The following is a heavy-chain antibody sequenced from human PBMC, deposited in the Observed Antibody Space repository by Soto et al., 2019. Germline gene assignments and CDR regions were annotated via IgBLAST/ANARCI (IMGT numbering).Heavy chain of an antibody. J-gene: IGHJ4*02. CDR3: ARDPRSGWYYFDY. CDR1: GGSISSYY. Sequence: QVQLQESGPGLVKPSETLSLTCTVSGGSISSYYWSWIRQPPGKGLEWIGYIYYSGSTNYNPSLKSRVTISVDTSKNLFSLKLSSVTAADTAVYYCARDPRSGWYYFDYWGQGTLVTVSS. V-gene: IGHV4-59*01. D-gene: IGHD6-19*01. CDR2: IYYSGST.